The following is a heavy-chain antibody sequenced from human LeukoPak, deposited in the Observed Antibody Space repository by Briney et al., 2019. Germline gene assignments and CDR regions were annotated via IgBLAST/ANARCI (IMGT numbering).Heavy chain of an antibody. D-gene: IGHD3-9*01. CDR3: AKLTTLTGYFSMDV. CDR2: ISGSGGST. V-gene: IGHV3-23*01. J-gene: IGHJ6*04. Sequence: GGSLRLSCAASGFTFSSYAMSWVRQAPGKGLEWVSAISGSGGSTYYADSVKGRFTISRDNSKNTLYLQMNSLRAEDTAVYYCAKLTTLTGYFSMDVWGKGTTVIVSS. CDR1: GFTFSSYA.